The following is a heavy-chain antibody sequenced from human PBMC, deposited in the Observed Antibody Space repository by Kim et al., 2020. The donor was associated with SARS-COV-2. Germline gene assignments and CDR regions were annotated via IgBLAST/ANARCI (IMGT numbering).Heavy chain of an antibody. D-gene: IGHD3-10*01. Sequence: FQGRVTMTRDTSTSTVYMELSSLRSEDTAVYYCARGYYYGSRSYYPPLQHWGQGTLVTVSS. V-gene: IGHV1-46*01. J-gene: IGHJ1*01. CDR3: ARGYYYGSRSYYPPLQH.